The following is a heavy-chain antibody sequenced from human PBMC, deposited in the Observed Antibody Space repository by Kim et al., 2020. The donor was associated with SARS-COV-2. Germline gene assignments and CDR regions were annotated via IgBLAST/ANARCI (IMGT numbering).Heavy chain of an antibody. D-gene: IGHD3-22*01. CDR1: GFTFSSYW. J-gene: IGHJ4*02. CDR2: IKQDGSEK. Sequence: GGSLRLSCAASGFTFSSYWMSWVRQAPGKGLEWVANIKQDGSEKYYVDSVKGRFTISRDNAKNSLYLQMNSLRAEDTAVYYCAREGFGDYYDSSGYYFDYWGQGTLVTVSS. CDR3: AREGFGDYYDSSGYYFDY. V-gene: IGHV3-7*03.